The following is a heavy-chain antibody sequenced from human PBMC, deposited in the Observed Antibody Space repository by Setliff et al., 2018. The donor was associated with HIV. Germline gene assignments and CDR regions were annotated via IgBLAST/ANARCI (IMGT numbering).Heavy chain of an antibody. J-gene: IGHJ3*02. Sequence: PSETLSLTCAVSGYSISSGYYWGWIRQPPGKGLEWIGSIYHSGSTYYNPSLKSRVTISVDTSKNQFSLKLSSVTAADTAVYYCARPLTTSYNFWGEAFAIWGQGTVVTVS. CDR3: ARPLTTSYNFWGEAFAI. D-gene: IGHD3-3*01. V-gene: IGHV4-38-2*01. CDR2: IYHSGST. CDR1: GYSISSGYY.